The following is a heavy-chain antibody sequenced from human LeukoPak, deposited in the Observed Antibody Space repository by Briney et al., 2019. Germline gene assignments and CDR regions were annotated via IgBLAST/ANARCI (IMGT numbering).Heavy chain of an antibody. CDR1: GFTFSNFA. CDR3: TKGTIWLPFDY. Sequence: PGGSLRLSCAASGFTFSNFAISWVRQAPGKGLEWVSAISDSGGSTYYADSVKGRFTISRDNSKNTLYLQMNSLRAEDTAVYYCTKGTIWLPFDYWGQGTLVTVSS. J-gene: IGHJ4*02. D-gene: IGHD5-18*01. V-gene: IGHV3-23*01. CDR2: ISDSGGST.